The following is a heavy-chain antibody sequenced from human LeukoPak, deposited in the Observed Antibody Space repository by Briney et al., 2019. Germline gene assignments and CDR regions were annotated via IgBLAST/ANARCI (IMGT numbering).Heavy chain of an antibody. CDR1: GGSISSYY. J-gene: IGHJ6*02. Sequence: PSETLSLTCTVSGGSISSYYWSWLRQPPGKGLEWIGYIYYSGSIKYNPSLKSRVTISVDTSKNQFSLKLSSVTAADTAVYYCARDFAVTTAYYYGVDVWGQGITVTVSS. V-gene: IGHV4-59*01. CDR2: IYYSGSI. CDR3: ARDFAVTTAYYYGVDV. D-gene: IGHD4-17*01.